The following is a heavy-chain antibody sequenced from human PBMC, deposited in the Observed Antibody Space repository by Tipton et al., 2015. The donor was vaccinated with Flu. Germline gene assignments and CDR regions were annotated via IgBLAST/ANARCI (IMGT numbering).Heavy chain of an antibody. J-gene: IGHJ6*03. CDR2: IWYDGSNK. V-gene: IGHV3-33*01. CDR1: GFTFSSYG. Sequence: SLRLSCAASGFTFSSYGMHWVRQAPGKGLEWVAVIWYDGSNKYYADSVKGRFTISRDNSKNTLYLQMNSLRAEDTAVYYCARQNGVPAAMAYYYYMDVWGKGTTVTVSS. D-gene: IGHD2-2*01. CDR3: ARQNGVPAAMAYYYYMDV.